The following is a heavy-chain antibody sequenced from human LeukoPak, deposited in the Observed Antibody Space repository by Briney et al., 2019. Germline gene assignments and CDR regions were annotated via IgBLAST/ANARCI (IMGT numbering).Heavy chain of an antibody. CDR2: ISAYGGNT. Sequence: GASVKVSCKASGYTFTSYGISWVRQAPGQGLEWMGWISAYGGNTNYAQKLQGRVTMTTDTSTSTAYMELRSLRSDDTAVYYCATQGFCSGGSCYSPYYYYGMDVWGKGTTVTVSS. CDR1: GYTFTSYG. J-gene: IGHJ6*04. D-gene: IGHD2-15*01. V-gene: IGHV1-18*04. CDR3: ATQGFCSGGSCYSPYYYYGMDV.